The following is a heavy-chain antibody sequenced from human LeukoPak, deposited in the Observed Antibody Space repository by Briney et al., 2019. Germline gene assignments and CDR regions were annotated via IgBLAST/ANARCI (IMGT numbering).Heavy chain of an antibody. J-gene: IGHJ4*02. V-gene: IGHV3-74*01. CDR3: ARGKGGSGYSIDY. CDR1: GFTFRSNW. D-gene: IGHD3-3*01. Sequence: GGSLRLSCAASGFTFRSNWMHWVRQVPGKGLVWVSRINTDGRSTGYADSVKGRFTISRDNAENTLYLQMNSLRAEDTDIYYCARGKGGSGYSIDYWGQGTLVTVSS. CDR2: INTDGRST.